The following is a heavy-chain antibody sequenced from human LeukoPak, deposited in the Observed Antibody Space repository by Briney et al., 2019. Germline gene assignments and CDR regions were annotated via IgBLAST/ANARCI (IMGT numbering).Heavy chain of an antibody. J-gene: IGHJ4*02. CDR2: ISAYNGNT. CDR3: ARMPKYSSSSGGNY. D-gene: IGHD6-6*01. V-gene: IGHV1-18*01. CDR1: GYTFTSYG. Sequence: ASVKVSCKASGYTFTSYGISWVRQAPGQGLEWMGWISAYNGNTNYAQKLQGRVTMTTDTSTSTAYMELRSLRSDDTAVYYCARMPKYSSSSGGNYWGQGTLSPSPQ.